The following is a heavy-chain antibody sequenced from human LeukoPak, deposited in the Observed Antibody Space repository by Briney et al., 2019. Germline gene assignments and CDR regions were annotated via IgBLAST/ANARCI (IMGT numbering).Heavy chain of an antibody. V-gene: IGHV1-8*02. D-gene: IGHD6-13*01. Sequence: ASVKVSCKASGYTFTSYGISWVRQATGQGLEWMGWMNPNSGNTGYAQKFQGRVTMTRNTSISTAYMELSSLRSEDTAVYYCARARIAAAGYYYYYYYMDVWGKGTTVTISS. CDR2: MNPNSGNT. CDR1: GYTFTSYG. J-gene: IGHJ6*03. CDR3: ARARIAAAGYYYYYYYMDV.